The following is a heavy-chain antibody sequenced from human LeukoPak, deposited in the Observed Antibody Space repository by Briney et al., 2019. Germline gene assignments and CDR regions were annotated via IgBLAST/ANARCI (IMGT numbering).Heavy chain of an antibody. CDR1: GFTFSSYW. J-gene: IGHJ5*02. V-gene: IGHV3-7*01. CDR2: IKQDGSEK. CDR3: ARDSDYFPNWFDP. Sequence: GGSLRLSCAASGFTFSSYWMSWVRQAPGKGLEWVANIKQDGSEKYYVDSVKGRFTTSRDNAKNSLYLQMNSLRAEDTAVYYCARDSDYFPNWFDPWGQGTLVTVSS. D-gene: IGHD2/OR15-2a*01.